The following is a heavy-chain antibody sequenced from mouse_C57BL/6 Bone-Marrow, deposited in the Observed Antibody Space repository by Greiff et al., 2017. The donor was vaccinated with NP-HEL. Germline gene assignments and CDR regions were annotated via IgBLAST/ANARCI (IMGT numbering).Heavy chain of an antibody. J-gene: IGHJ4*01. Sequence: EVQLQESGPGLVKPSQSLSLTCSVTGYSITSGYYWNWIRQFPGNKLEWMGYISYDGSNNYNPSLKNRISITRDTSKNQFFLKLNSVTTEDTATYYCARDAWLLNYAMDYWGQGTSVTVSS. CDR2: ISYDGSN. CDR1: GYSITSGYY. CDR3: ARDAWLLNYAMDY. D-gene: IGHD2-3*01. V-gene: IGHV3-6*01.